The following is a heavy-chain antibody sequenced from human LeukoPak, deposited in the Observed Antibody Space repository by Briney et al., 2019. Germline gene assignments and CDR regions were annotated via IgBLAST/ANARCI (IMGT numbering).Heavy chain of an antibody. J-gene: IGHJ4*02. V-gene: IGHV3-23*01. CDR1: GFTFSSYA. Sequence: GGSLRLSCAASGFTFSSYAMSWVRQAPGKGLEWVSAISGSGGSTYYADSVKGRFTISRDNSKNTLYLQMNSLRAEDTAVYYCETHMITFGGVTRPCLDYWGQGTLVTVSS. CDR2: ISGSGGST. CDR3: ETHMITFGGVTRPCLDY. D-gene: IGHD3-16*01.